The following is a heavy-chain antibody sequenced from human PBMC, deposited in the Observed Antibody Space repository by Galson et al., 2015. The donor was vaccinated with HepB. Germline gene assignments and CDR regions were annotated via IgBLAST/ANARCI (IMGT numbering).Heavy chain of an antibody. CDR2: ISAYNGNT. Sequence: SVKVSCKASGYTFTSYGISWVRQAPGQGLEWMGWISAYNGNTNYAQKLQGRVTMTTDTSTSTAYMELRSLRSDDTAVYYCARDQGDIVVVPAAIRPSENGMDVWGQGTTVTVSS. CDR3: ARDQGDIVVVPAAIRPSENGMDV. D-gene: IGHD2-2*02. CDR1: GYTFTSYG. J-gene: IGHJ6*02. V-gene: IGHV1-18*04.